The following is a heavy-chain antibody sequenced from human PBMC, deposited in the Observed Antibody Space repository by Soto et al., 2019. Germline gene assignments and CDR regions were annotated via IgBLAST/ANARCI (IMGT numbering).Heavy chain of an antibody. D-gene: IGHD2-15*01. CDR1: GFTSRPLS. V-gene: IGHV3-48*02. CDR3: AGDHGYPFDS. J-gene: IGHJ3*02. Sequence: GQDLRVPCAASGFTSRPLSMYWVRHPLEKKLEWISYISGGGRPISYADSVKGRFTISRDNAKNSLYLQMDSLTDEDTSVFYCAGDHGYPFDSW. CDR2: ISGGGRPI.